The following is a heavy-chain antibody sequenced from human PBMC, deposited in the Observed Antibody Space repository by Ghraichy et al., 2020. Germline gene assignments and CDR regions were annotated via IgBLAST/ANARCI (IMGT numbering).Heavy chain of an antibody. V-gene: IGHV3-7*01. CDR3: LSGGGY. J-gene: IGHJ4*02. D-gene: IGHD4-23*01. CDR2: VKLGGSEK. Sequence: GGSLRLSCVPSGFTVSDSWMNWVRQAPGKGLEWVANVKLGGSEKYYVDSVKGRFTISTDNAKNSLYLQMNSLRPEDSAVYYCLSGGGYWGQGTLVTVSS. CDR1: GFTVSDSW.